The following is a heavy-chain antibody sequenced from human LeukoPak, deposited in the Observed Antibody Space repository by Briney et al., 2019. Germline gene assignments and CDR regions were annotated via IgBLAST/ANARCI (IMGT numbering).Heavy chain of an antibody. Sequence: GRSLRLSCAASGFTFSSYGMHWVRQAPGKGLEWVAVIWYDGSNKYYADSVKGRFTISRDNSKNTLYLQMNSLRAEDTAVYYCARDGESIAVAGPTDYWGQGTLVTVSS. J-gene: IGHJ4*02. CDR1: GFTFSSYG. CDR3: ARDGESIAVAGPTDY. V-gene: IGHV3-33*01. D-gene: IGHD6-19*01. CDR2: IWYDGSNK.